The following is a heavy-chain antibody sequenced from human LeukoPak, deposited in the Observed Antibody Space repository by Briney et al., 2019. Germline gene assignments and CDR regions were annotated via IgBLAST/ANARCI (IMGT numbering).Heavy chain of an antibody. D-gene: IGHD3-9*01. V-gene: IGHV1-18*01. CDR2: ISAYNGNT. CDR1: GYTFTSYG. CDR3: ARVRLGDYAILTAYSPDVFDY. J-gene: IGHJ4*02. Sequence: ASVKVSCKASGYTFTSYGISWVRQAPGQGLEWMGWISAYNGNTNYAQKLQGRVTMTTDTSTSTAYMELRSLRSDDTAGYYCARVRLGDYAILTAYSPDVFDYWGQGTLVPLSS.